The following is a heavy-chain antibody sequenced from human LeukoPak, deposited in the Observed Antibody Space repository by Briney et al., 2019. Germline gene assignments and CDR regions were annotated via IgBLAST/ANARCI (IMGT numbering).Heavy chain of an antibody. Sequence: PGGSLRLSCAASGFTFSSYGMHWVRQAPGKGLEWVAVISYDGSNKYYADSVKGRFTISGDNSKNTLYLQMNSLRAEDTAVYYCAKDQKKMGYCSSTSCYKTYFDYWGQGTLVTVSS. CDR3: AKDQKKMGYCSSTSCYKTYFDY. CDR1: GFTFSSYG. D-gene: IGHD2-2*02. V-gene: IGHV3-30*18. J-gene: IGHJ4*02. CDR2: ISYDGSNK.